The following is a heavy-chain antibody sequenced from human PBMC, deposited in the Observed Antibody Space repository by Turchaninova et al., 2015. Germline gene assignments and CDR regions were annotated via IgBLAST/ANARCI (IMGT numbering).Heavy chain of an antibody. CDR3: TRVAGGITATGAHDY. CDR1: GYRFTGSF. Sequence: QVQLVQSGAEVKKPGASVKVSCKASGYRFTGSFIHWVRQAPGQGPEWMGWINPKRGGTYYAQKFQGRVTMTREPSISTAYMELSSLRSDDTAVYYCTRVAGGITATGAHDYWGQGTLVTVSS. V-gene: IGHV1-2*02. J-gene: IGHJ4*02. CDR2: INPKRGGT. D-gene: IGHD2-8*02.